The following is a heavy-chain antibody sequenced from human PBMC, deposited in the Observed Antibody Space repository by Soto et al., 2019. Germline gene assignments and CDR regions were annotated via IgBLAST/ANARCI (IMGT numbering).Heavy chain of an antibody. Sequence: GPLRLPCSGSGFTFTRYSMNGVRQAPGKGLEWVSSISSTTNYIYYGDSMKGRFTISRDNAKNSMYLEMNSLRAEDTAVYYCARESEDLTSNFDYWGQGTMVT. CDR3: ARESEDLTSNFDY. J-gene: IGHJ4*02. V-gene: IGHV3-21*06. CDR2: ISSTTNYI. CDR1: GFTFTRYS.